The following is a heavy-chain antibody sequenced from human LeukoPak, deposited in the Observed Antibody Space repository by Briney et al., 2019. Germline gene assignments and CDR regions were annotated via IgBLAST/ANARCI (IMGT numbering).Heavy chain of an antibody. Sequence: GGSLRLSCAASGFTFSSYAMHWVRQAPGKGLEYVSAISSNGGSTYYANSVKGRFTISRDNSKNTLYLQMGSLRAEDMAVYYCASGSGSLPGYWGQGTLVTVSS. CDR2: ISSNGGST. J-gene: IGHJ4*02. CDR1: GFTFSSYA. V-gene: IGHV3-64*01. CDR3: ASGSGSLPGY. D-gene: IGHD1-26*01.